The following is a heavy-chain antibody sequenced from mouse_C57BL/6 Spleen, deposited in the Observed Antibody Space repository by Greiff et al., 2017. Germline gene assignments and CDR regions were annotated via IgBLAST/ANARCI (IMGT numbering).Heavy chain of an antibody. V-gene: IGHV1-69*01. CDR1: GYTFTSYW. CDR2: IDPSDSYT. D-gene: IGHD2-3*01. Sequence: QVQLKQPGAELVMPGASVKLSCKASGYTFTSYWMHWVKQRPGQGLEWIGEIDPSDSYTNYNQKFKGKSTLTVDKSSSTAYMQLSSLTSEDSEVYYCARWLLRGDYDMDYWGQGTSVTVSS. CDR3: ARWLLRGDYDMDY. J-gene: IGHJ4*01.